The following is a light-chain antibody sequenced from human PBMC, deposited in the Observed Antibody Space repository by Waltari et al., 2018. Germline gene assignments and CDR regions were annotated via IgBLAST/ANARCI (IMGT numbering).Light chain of an antibody. J-gene: IGKJ2*01. CDR3: QQYNNWPQT. CDR1: HSVNTN. Sequence: EIVMTQSPGTLSVSPGERATLSCRASHSVNTNLAWYQQKPGHAPRLLIYGASTRATGIPARFSVSGSGTEFTLTITNLQSEDFAVYYCQQYNNWPQTFGQGTKLELK. V-gene: IGKV3-15*01. CDR2: GAS.